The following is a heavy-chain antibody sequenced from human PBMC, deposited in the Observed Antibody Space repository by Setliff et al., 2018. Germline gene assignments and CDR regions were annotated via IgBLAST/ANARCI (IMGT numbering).Heavy chain of an antibody. CDR1: GDSISNTGYY. D-gene: IGHD4-4*01. Sequence: PSETLSLTCIVAGDSISNTGYYWGWIRQPPGKGLEWIGRIYNSGTTNYNPSFKSRVTISADTSNNSFSLNLFSVTAADTAVYYCAGRDYSGGDSWGHGTLVTVSS. CDR3: AGRDYSGGDS. V-gene: IGHV4-39*02. J-gene: IGHJ5*01. CDR2: IYNSGTT.